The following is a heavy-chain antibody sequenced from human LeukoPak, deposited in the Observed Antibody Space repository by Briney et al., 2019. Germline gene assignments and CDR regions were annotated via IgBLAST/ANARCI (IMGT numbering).Heavy chain of an antibody. J-gene: IGHJ3*01. CDR1: GFTFSDHY. Sequence: GGSLTLSCADSGFTFSDHYMDWVRQAPGEGLEWVARSRNKANGYATEYAASVKGRFTISRDDSTNSLYLQMNSLKTEDTAVYYCARAGIVVVTAKKSDAFDVWGQGTMVTVSS. CDR2: SRNKANGYAT. V-gene: IGHV3-72*01. CDR3: ARAGIVVVTAKKSDAFDV. D-gene: IGHD2-21*02.